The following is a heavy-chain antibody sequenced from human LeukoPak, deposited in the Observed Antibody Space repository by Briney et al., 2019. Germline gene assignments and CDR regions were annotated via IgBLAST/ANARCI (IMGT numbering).Heavy chain of an antibody. CDR3: ARTDFWSGHYYFDY. CDR1: GGSISSGDYF. Sequence: SETLSLTCTVSGGSISSGDYFWRWIRQPPGKGLGWNGYIYYTGSTYYNPSLKSRVTISVDTSKNQFSLKLSSVTAADTAVYYCARTDFWSGHYYFDYWGQGTLVTVSS. CDR2: IYYTGST. J-gene: IGHJ4*02. V-gene: IGHV4-30-4*01. D-gene: IGHD3-3*01.